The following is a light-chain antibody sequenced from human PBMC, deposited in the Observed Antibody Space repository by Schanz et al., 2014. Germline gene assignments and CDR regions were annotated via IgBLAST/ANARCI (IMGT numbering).Light chain of an antibody. Sequence: DIQMTQSPSSLSASIGDRVTITCRTSQNIDSYLNWYQHKPGKAPKVLIHSASVLQRGVPSRFSGSESGTDFTLTIRSLQPDDFATYYCQQYSSYVTFGPGTKVNLK. CDR2: SAS. CDR3: QQYSSYVT. J-gene: IGKJ3*01. CDR1: QNIDSY. V-gene: IGKV1-39*01.